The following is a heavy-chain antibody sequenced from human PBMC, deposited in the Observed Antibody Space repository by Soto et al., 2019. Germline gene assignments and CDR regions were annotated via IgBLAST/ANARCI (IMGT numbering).Heavy chain of an antibody. CDR1: GGSVSSGSYY. J-gene: IGHJ6*02. Sequence: SETLSLTCTVSGGSVSSGSYYWSWIRQPPGKGLEWIGYIYYSGSTNYNPSLKSRVTMSVDTSKNQFSLKLSSVTAADTAVYYCARGSLEGYYGSGSHEWGYYYGMDVWGQGTTVTVSS. V-gene: IGHV4-61*01. D-gene: IGHD3-10*01. CDR3: ARGSLEGYYGSGSHEWGYYYGMDV. CDR2: IYYSGST.